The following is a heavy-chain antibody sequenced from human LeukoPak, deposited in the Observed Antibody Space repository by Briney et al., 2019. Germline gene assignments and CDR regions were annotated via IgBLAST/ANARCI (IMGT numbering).Heavy chain of an antibody. CDR2: IYYSGST. D-gene: IGHD3-22*01. Sequence: SETLSLTCTVSGGSINSYSWSWIRQPPGKGLEWIGYIYYSGSTNYNPSLKSRVTISVDTSKNQFSLKLSSVTAADTAVYYCARVGRSSGYYFDYWGQGTLVTVSS. V-gene: IGHV4-59*01. J-gene: IGHJ4*02. CDR3: ARVGRSSGYYFDY. CDR1: GGSINSYS.